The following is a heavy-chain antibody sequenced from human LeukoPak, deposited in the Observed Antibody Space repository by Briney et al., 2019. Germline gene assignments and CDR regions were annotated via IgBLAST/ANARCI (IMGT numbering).Heavy chain of an antibody. CDR3: RGRRYFDWLSPLCPAFDY. CDR1: GGSFSGYY. J-gene: IGHJ4*02. D-gene: IGHD3-9*01. Sequence: SETLSLTCAVYGGSFSGYYWSWIRQPPGKGLEWIGEINHSGSTNYNPSLKSRVTISVDTSKNQFSLKLSSVTAADTAVYYCRGRRYFDWLSPLCPAFDYWGQGTLVTVSS. CDR2: INHSGST. V-gene: IGHV4-34*01.